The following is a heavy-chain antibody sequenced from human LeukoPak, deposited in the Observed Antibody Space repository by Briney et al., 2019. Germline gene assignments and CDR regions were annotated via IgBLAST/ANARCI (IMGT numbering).Heavy chain of an antibody. Sequence: ASVKVSCKASGYTFTSYDINWVRQATGQGLEWMGWMNPNSGNTGYAQKFQGRVTMTRNTSISTAYMELSSLRSEDTAVYYCARGVGIAAADHFDYWGQGTLVTVPS. CDR1: GYTFTSYD. CDR3: ARGVGIAAADHFDY. CDR2: MNPNSGNT. V-gene: IGHV1-8*01. J-gene: IGHJ4*02. D-gene: IGHD6-13*01.